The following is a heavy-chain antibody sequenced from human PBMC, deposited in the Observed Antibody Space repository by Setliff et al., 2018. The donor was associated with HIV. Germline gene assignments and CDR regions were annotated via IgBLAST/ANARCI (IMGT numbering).Heavy chain of an antibody. CDR1: GYTLTSYE. V-gene: IGHV1-8*02. CDR3: ARGRSLVRGSGSPEYMDV. D-gene: IGHD3-10*01. Sequence: ASVKVSCKASGYTLTSYEINWVRQATGQGLEWMGWVNPNSGDTGYAQKFQGRVTMTRNTSISTAFMELSSLRSEDTAVYYCARGRSLVRGSGSPEYMDVWGKGTTVTVSS. J-gene: IGHJ6*03. CDR2: VNPNSGDT.